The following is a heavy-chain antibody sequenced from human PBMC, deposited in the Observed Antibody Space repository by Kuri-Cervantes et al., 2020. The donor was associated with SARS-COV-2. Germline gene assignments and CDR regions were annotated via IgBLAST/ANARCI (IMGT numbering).Heavy chain of an antibody. CDR1: GYTFTSYD. D-gene: IGHD2-2*02. V-gene: IGHV1-8*03. J-gene: IGHJ2*01. Sequence: ASVKVSCKTSGYTFTSYDINWVRQATGQGLEWMGWMNPNSGNTGYAQKFQGRVTITRNTSISTAYMELSSLRSEDTAVYYCARGRKYCSSTSCYTVWYFVLWGRGTLVTVSS. CDR2: MNPNSGNT. CDR3: ARGRKYCSSTSCYTVWYFVL.